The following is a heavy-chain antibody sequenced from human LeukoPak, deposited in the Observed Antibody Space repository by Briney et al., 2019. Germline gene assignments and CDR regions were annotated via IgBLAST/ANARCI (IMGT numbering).Heavy chain of an antibody. CDR3: ARGNLWFGELFDWFDP. Sequence: SETLSLTCAVYGGSFSGYYWSWIRQPPGKGLEWIGEINHSGSTNYNPSLKSRVTISVDTSKNQFSLKLSSVTAADTAVYYCARGNLWFGELFDWFDPWGQGTLVTVSS. D-gene: IGHD3-10*01. CDR1: GGSFSGYY. J-gene: IGHJ5*02. CDR2: INHSGST. V-gene: IGHV4-34*01.